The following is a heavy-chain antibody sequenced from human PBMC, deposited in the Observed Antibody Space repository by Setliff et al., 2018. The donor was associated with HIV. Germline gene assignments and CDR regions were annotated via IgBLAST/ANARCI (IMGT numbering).Heavy chain of an antibody. V-gene: IGHV4-4*09. CDR1: GGSISSYY. Sequence: SETLSLTCTVSGGSISSYYWSWIRQPPGKGLEWIGYIYTSGSTNYNPSLKSRVNMSVDTSKNQFSLKLSSVTAADTAVYYCARTGYSSSWYLFDYWGQGTLVTVS. CDR2: IYTSGST. J-gene: IGHJ4*02. D-gene: IGHD6-13*01. CDR3: ARTGYSSSWYLFDY.